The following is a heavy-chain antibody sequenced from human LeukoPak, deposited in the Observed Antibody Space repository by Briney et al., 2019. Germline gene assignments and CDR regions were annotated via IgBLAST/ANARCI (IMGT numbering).Heavy chain of an antibody. CDR1: GFTFSSRW. CDR3: ARDISRTMDV. Sequence: PGGSLRLSCVASGFTFSSRWMHWVRQAPGKGLVWVSIINTDGSTTRYADFVEGRFTISRDNARNTLYLEMNSLRVEDTAVYFCARDISRTMDVWGQGTTVTVSS. CDR2: INTDGSTT. J-gene: IGHJ6*02. D-gene: IGHD2/OR15-2a*01. V-gene: IGHV3-74*01.